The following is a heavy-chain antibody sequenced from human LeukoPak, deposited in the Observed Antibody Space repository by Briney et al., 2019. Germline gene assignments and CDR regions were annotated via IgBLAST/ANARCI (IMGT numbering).Heavy chain of an antibody. D-gene: IGHD3-22*01. CDR3: ARGSTYYDSSGQVPFDY. V-gene: IGHV3-48*01. Sequence: GGSLRLSCAASGFTFSSYSMNWVRQAPGKGLEWVSYISSSSTIYYADSVKGRFTISRDNAKNSLYLQMNSLRAEDTAVYYCARGSTYYDSSGQVPFDYWGQGTLVTVSS. CDR2: ISSSSTI. CDR1: GFTFSSYS. J-gene: IGHJ4*02.